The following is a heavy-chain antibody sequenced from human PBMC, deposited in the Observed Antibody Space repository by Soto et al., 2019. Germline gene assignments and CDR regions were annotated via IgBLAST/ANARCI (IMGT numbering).Heavy chain of an antibody. CDR1: GFTFSSYA. V-gene: IGHV3-23*01. CDR3: AKEARGLWFGELEYYFDY. CDR2: ISGSGGST. Sequence: EVQLLESGGGLVQPRGSLRLSCAASGFTFSSYAMSWVRQAPGKGLEWVSAISGSGGSTYYADSVKGRFTISRDNSKNTLYLQMNSLRAEDTAVYYCAKEARGLWFGELEYYFDYWGQGTLVTASS. J-gene: IGHJ4*02. D-gene: IGHD3-10*01.